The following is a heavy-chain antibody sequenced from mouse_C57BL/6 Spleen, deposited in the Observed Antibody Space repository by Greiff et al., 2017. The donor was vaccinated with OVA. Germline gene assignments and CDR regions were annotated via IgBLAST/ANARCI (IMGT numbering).Heavy chain of an antibody. CDR2: IWSGGST. Sequence: VLLVESGPGLVQPSQSLSITCTVSGFSLTSYGVHWVRQSPGKGLEWLGVIWSGGSTDYNAAFISSLSVSKDNSKSQVFFKMNSLQADDTAIYYCARTPELDWDYAMDYWGQGTSVTVSS. CDR1: GFSLTSYG. V-gene: IGHV2-2*01. CDR3: ARTPELDWDYAMDY. J-gene: IGHJ4*01. D-gene: IGHD4-1*01.